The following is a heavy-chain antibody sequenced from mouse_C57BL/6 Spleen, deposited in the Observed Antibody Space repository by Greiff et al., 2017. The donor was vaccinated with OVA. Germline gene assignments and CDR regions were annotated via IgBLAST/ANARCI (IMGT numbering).Heavy chain of an antibody. V-gene: IGHV1-69*01. J-gene: IGHJ2*01. CDR1: GYTFTSYW. Sequence: VQLQQPGAELVMPGASVKLSCKASGYTFTSYWMHWVKQRPGQGLEWIGEIDPSDSYTNYNQKFKGESTLTVDKSSSTAYMQLSSLTSEDSAVYYCARSDYYFDYWGQGTTLTVSS. CDR3: ARSDYYFDY. CDR2: IDPSDSYT.